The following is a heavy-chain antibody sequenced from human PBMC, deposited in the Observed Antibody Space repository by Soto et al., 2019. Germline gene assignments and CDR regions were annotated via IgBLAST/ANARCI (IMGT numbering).Heavy chain of an antibody. D-gene: IGHD7-27*01. J-gene: IGHJ6*02. V-gene: IGHV1-69*13. CDR3: ARGAFSSNWGSVGVYYYYGMDV. Sequence: SVKVSCKASGGTFSSYAISWVRQAPGQGLEWMGGIIPIFGTANYAQKFQGRVTITADESTSTAYMELSSLRSEDTAVYYCARGAFSSNWGSVGVYYYYGMDVWGQGTTVTVSS. CDR1: GGTFSSYA. CDR2: IIPIFGTA.